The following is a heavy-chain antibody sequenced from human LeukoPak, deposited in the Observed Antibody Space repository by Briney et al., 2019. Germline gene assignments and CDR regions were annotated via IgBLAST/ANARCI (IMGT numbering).Heavy chain of an antibody. J-gene: IGHJ3*02. CDR2: IRNSGNTI. Sequence: GGSLRLSCAVSGFTLSSYNMNWVRQAPGKGLEWVSYIRNSGNTIYYADSVKGRFSISRDKTKNTVYLQMNSLRAEDTAVYYCARELREHGVFDIWGQGTMVTVSS. CDR1: GFTLSSYN. D-gene: IGHD1-26*01. V-gene: IGHV3-48*01. CDR3: ARELREHGVFDI.